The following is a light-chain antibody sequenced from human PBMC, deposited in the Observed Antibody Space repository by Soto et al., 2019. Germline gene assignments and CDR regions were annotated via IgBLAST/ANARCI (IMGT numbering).Light chain of an antibody. CDR2: EVS. CDR1: SNDVGHSSF. J-gene: IGLJ1*01. V-gene: IGLV2-8*01. Sequence: QSALTQPPSASGSPGQSVTISCTGNSNDVGHSSFISWYQQHPGKGPKLIIYEVSKRPSGVPDRFSGSKSGTTASLSVSGLQDEDEADYFCNAQADNGKHVFGTGTKVTVL. CDR3: NAQADNGKHV.